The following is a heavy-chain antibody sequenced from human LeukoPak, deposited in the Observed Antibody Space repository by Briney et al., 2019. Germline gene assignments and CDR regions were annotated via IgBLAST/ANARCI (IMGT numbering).Heavy chain of an antibody. J-gene: IGHJ4*02. D-gene: IGHD1-26*01. CDR1: GLTVSSNY. V-gene: IGHV3-66*01. CDR2: IYSGGST. Sequence: GGSLRLSCAASGLTVSSNYMSWVRQAPGKGLEWVSVIYSGGSTYYADSVKGRFTISRDNSKNTLYLQMNSLRAEDTAVYYCAREVGATMFAARGFDYWGQGTLVTVSS. CDR3: AREVGATMFAARGFDY.